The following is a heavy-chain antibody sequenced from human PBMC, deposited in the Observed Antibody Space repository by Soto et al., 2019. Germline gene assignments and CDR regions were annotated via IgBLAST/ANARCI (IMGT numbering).Heavy chain of an antibody. CDR2: IYYSGST. CDR3: ARQQVQTYYYDSSGYYHFDY. CDR1: GGSISSYY. D-gene: IGHD3-22*01. Sequence: SESLSLTCTVSGGSISSYYWSWIRQPPGKGLEWIGYIYYSGSTNYNPSLKSRVTISVDTSKDQFSLKLSSVTAADTAVYYCARQQVQTYYYDSSGYYHFDYWGQGTLVNVSS. V-gene: IGHV4-59*08. J-gene: IGHJ4*02.